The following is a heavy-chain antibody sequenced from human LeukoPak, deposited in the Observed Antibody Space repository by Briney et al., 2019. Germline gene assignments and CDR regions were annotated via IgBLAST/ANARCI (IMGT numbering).Heavy chain of an antibody. CDR2: ISSSYNYI. CDR3: AVVRGVIWSVFMDV. CDR1: GFTVSSYS. J-gene: IGHJ6*03. V-gene: IGHV3-21*01. Sequence: PGGSLRLSCAASGFTVSSYSMNWVRQAPGKGLEWVSSISSSYNYIYYADSVKGRFTISRDNAKNSLYLQMNSLRAEDTAVYYCAVVRGVIWSVFMDVWGKGTTVTISS. D-gene: IGHD3-10*01.